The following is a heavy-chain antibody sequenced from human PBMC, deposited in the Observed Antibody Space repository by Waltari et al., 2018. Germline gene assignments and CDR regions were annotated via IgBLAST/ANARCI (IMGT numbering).Heavy chain of an antibody. J-gene: IGHJ4*02. CDR1: GFTFSSYG. D-gene: IGHD3-3*02. Sequence: QVQLVESGGGVVQPGRSLRLSCAASGFTFSSYGMHWVRQAPGKGLGLVAVISYDGSNKYYADSVEGRFTISRDNSKNTLYLQMNSLRAEDTAVYYCAKEDLAIRIIDYWGQGTLVTVSS. CDR2: ISYDGSNK. CDR3: AKEDLAIRIIDY. V-gene: IGHV3-30*18.